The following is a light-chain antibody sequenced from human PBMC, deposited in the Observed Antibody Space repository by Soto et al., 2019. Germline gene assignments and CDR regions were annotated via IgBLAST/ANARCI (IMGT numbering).Light chain of an antibody. Sequence: QSALTQPHSVSGSPGQSVTISCTGTSGDVGGYNYVSWYQQHSGKAPKLLIYDVNKRPSGVPNRFSGSKSGNTASLTISGLLADDEADYYCCSVGGIYSYVFGSGTKLTVL. V-gene: IGLV2-11*01. CDR3: CSVGGIYSYV. CDR1: SGDVGGYNY. CDR2: DVN. J-gene: IGLJ1*01.